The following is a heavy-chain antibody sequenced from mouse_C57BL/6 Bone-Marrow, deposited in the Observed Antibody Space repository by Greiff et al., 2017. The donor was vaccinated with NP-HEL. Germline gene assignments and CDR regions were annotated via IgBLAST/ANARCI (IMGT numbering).Heavy chain of an antibody. CDR3: ARGLLPAFDY. CDR2: IDPSDSYT. Sequence: QVQLQQPGAELVMPGASVKLSCKASGYTFTSYWMHWVKQRPGQGLEWIGVIDPSDSYTNYNQKFKGKSTLTVDKSSSTAYMQLSSLTSADSAVYYCARGLLPAFDYWGQGTTLTVSS. V-gene: IGHV1-69*01. D-gene: IGHD2-3*01. J-gene: IGHJ2*01. CDR1: GYTFTSYW.